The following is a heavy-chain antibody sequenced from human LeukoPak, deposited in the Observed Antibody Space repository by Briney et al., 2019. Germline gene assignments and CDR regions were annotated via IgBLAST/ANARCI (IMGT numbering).Heavy chain of an antibody. Sequence: ASVKVSCKASGGTFSSYAISWVRQAPGQGLEGMVRIIPILGIANYAQKFQGRVTITADKSTSTAYMELSSLRSEDTAVYYCARAAYCSGGSCYSGYFDFWGQETLVSVFS. D-gene: IGHD2-15*01. J-gene: IGHJ4*02. CDR3: ARAAYCSGGSCYSGYFDF. CDR1: GGTFSSYA. CDR2: IIPILGIA. V-gene: IGHV1-69*04.